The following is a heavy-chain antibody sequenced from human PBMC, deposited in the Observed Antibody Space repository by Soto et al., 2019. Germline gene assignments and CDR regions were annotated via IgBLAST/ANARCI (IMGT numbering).Heavy chain of an antibody. CDR3: ARDEGHCSGGSCSDSYFDY. CDR2: IWYDGSNK. J-gene: IGHJ4*02. D-gene: IGHD2-15*01. V-gene: IGHV3-33*01. Sequence: PGGSLRLSCAASGFTFSSYGMHWVRQAPGKGLEWVAVIWYDGSNKYYADSVKGRFTISRDNSKNTLYLQMNSLRAEDTAVYYCARDEGHCSGGSCSDSYFDYWGQGTLVTVSS. CDR1: GFTFSSYG.